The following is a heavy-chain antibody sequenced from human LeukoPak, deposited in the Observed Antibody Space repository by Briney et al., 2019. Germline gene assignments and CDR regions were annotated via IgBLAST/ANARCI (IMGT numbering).Heavy chain of an antibody. J-gene: IGHJ4*02. CDR3: AKDRAIFAHYFDS. Sequence: LSLTCTVSGGSIINFYWSWIRQPPGKGLEWVIGISGDSDRVDYADSVKGRFTISRDNAKNFLYLQMNSLRVDDTAIYYCAKDRAIFAHYFDSWGQGTLVTVSS. D-gene: IGHD3-9*01. CDR2: ISGDSDRV. V-gene: IGHV3-9*01. CDR1: GGSIINFY.